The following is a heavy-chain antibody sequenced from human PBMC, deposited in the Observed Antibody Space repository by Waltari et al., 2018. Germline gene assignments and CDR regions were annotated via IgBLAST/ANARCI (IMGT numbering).Heavy chain of an antibody. CDR1: GGSISTNYH. CDR2: MQYRGST. CDR3: GRIAFGDEGGYFQY. J-gene: IGHJ1*01. D-gene: IGHD4-17*01. Sequence: QLQLQESGPGLVKPSETLSLTFTVSGGSISTNYHWGWIRQPPGKGLEWMGNMQYRGSTFYNPSLESRVTISLDTWKNQFSLRLSSVGAADTAVYFCGRIAFGDEGGYFQYWGQGTLVTVSS. V-gene: IGHV4-39*01.